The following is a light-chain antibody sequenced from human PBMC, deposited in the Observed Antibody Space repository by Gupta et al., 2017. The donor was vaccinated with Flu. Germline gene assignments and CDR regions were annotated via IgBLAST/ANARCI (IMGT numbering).Light chain of an antibody. J-gene: IGKJ1*01. CDR2: AAS. CDR3: LQEDSYPRT. V-gene: IGKV1-6*01. Sequence: PSSLSASVGDRVTITCRASQGIRNDLGWYQQKPGKAPKLLIYAASKVKSGVPSRFSGSGSGTDFTLTVSSRQPEDFATYYCLQEDSYPRTFGQGTKVEIK. CDR1: QGIRND.